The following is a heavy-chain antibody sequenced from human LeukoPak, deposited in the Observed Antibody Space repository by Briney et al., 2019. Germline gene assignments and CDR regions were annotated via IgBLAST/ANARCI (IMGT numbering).Heavy chain of an antibody. CDR1: GFTFSSYA. D-gene: IGHD3-22*01. Sequence: GGSLRLSCAASGFTFSSYAMSWVRQAPGKGLEWVSANSGSGGSTYYADSVKGRFTISRDNSKNTLYLQMNSLRAEDTAVYYCAKVGSSGYREYYFDYWGQGTLVTVSS. CDR2: NSGSGGST. CDR3: AKVGSSGYREYYFDY. J-gene: IGHJ4*02. V-gene: IGHV3-23*01.